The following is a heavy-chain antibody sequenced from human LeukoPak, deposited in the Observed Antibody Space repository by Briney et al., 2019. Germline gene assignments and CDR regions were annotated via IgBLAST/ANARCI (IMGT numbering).Heavy chain of an antibody. CDR1: GFTFSSYG. J-gene: IGHJ4*02. CDR2: IRYDGSIK. V-gene: IGHV3-30*02. CDR3: ARLGTRYCTSTSCHSQFDF. D-gene: IGHD2-2*01. Sequence: GGSLRLSCAVSGFTFSSYGMHWVRQAPGKGLFWVAFIRYDGSIKYYADSVKGRFTISRDNAKNSLYLQMNSLRAEDTALYYCARLGTRYCTSTSCHSQFDFWGQGTLVTVSS.